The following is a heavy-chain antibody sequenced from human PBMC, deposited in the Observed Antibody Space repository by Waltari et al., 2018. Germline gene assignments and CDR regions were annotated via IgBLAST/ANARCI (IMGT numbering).Heavy chain of an antibody. CDR2: ISYDGSNK. D-gene: IGHD6-19*01. J-gene: IGHJ6*02. Sequence: QVQLVESGGGVVQPGRSLRLSCAASGFTFSSYAMHWFRQAPGKGLEWVAVISYDGSNKYYADSVKGRFTISRDNSKNTLYLQMNSLRAEDTAVYYCVQTGYSSGWHTYGMDVWGQGTTVTVSS. V-gene: IGHV3-30-3*01. CDR3: VQTGYSSGWHTYGMDV. CDR1: GFTFSSYA.